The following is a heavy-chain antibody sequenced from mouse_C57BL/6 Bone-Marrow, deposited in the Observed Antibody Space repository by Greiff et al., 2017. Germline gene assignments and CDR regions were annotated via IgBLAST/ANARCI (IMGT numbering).Heavy chain of an antibody. J-gene: IGHJ2*01. CDR3: ASAYGRSYYDY. V-gene: IGHV1-81*01. Sequence: QVQLKESGAELARPGASVKLSCKASGYTFTSYGISWVKQRTGQGLEWIVEIYPRSGNTYYNEKFKGKATLTADKSSSTAYMELRSLTSEDSAVYFCASAYGRSYYDYWGQGTTLTVAS. D-gene: IGHD1-1*01. CDR2: IYPRSGNT. CDR1: GYTFTSYG.